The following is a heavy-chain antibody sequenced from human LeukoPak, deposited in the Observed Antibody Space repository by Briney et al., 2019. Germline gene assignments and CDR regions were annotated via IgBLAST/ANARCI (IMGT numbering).Heavy chain of an antibody. CDR2: MNPNSGNT. V-gene: IGHV1-8*01. Sequence: GASVKVSCKASGYTFTSYDINWVRQATGQGLEWMGWMNPNSGNTGYAQKFQGRVTMTRNTSISTAYMELSSLRSEDTAVYYCARAYRVSRPWYSSGWSLKRIYYYYYMDVWGKGTTVTISS. CDR3: ARAYRVSRPWYSSGWSLKRIYYYYYMDV. CDR1: GYTFTSYD. J-gene: IGHJ6*03. D-gene: IGHD6-19*01.